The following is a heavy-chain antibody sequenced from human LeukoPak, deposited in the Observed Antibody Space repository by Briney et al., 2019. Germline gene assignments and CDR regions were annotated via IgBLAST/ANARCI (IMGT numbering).Heavy chain of an antibody. V-gene: IGHV1-3*01. D-gene: IGHD3-10*01. CDR3: ARQESWFGEWGYYFDY. Sequence: ASVKVSCKASGYTFTSYAMHWVRQAPGQRLEWMGWINAGNGNTKYSQKFQGRVTITRDTSASTAYMELSSLRSEDTAVYYCARQESWFGEWGYYFDYWGQGTLVTVSS. CDR2: INAGNGNT. J-gene: IGHJ4*02. CDR1: GYTFTSYA.